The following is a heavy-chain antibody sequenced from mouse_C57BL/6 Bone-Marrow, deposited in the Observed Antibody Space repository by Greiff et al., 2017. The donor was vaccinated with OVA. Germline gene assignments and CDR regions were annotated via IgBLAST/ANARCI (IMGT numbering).Heavy chain of an antibody. J-gene: IGHJ3*01. CDR1: GYTFTDYN. V-gene: IGHV1-22*01. CDR3: ARGRSSVRTY. Sequence: EVKLQESGPELVKPGASVKMSCKASGYTFTDYNMHWVKQSHGKSLEWIGYINPNNGGTSYNQKFKGKATLTVNKSSSTAYMELRSLTSEDSAVYDCARGRSSVRTYWGQGTLVTVSA. D-gene: IGHD6-1*01. CDR2: INPNNGGT.